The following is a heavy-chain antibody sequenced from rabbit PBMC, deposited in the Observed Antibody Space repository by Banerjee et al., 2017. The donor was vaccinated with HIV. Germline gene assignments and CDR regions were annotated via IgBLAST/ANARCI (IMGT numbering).Heavy chain of an antibody. CDR3: VRSASSSGYRIDL. V-gene: IGHV1S45*01. J-gene: IGHJ4*01. CDR2: IDTDGSGTT. CDR1: GFTFSGYW. Sequence: QEQLVESGGDLVQPEGSLTLTCTASGFTFSGYWICWVRQAPGKGLEWIGCIDTDGSGTTTYASWVNGRFTISKTSSTTVTLQMTSLTAADTATYSCVRSASSSGYRIDLWGPGTLVTVS. D-gene: IGHD1-1*01.